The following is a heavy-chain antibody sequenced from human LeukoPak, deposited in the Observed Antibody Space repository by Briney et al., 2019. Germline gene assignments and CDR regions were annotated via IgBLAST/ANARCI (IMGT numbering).Heavy chain of an antibody. CDR2: ISDSGDYT. J-gene: IGHJ4*02. D-gene: IGHD2-8*01. Sequence: GGSLTLSCAGSGFTFSSYAMSWVRQAPGQGLEWISVISDSGDYTSYADSVRGRFTISRDNSRNTLYLQMISLRPEDTAVYYCAKDTSIGKYCTNGVCSPFDYWGQGTLVTVSS. CDR1: GFTFSSYA. V-gene: IGHV3-23*01. CDR3: AKDTSIGKYCTNGVCSPFDY.